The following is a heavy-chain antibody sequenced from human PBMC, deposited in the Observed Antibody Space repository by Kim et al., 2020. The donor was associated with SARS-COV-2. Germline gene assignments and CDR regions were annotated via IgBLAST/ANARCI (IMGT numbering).Heavy chain of an antibody. D-gene: IGHD3-10*01. CDR3: AWIGGSGTYPLGY. Sequence: AAPVTGRFSISRDDARNTVYLEMNSLKTEDRGIYYCAWIGGSGTYPLGYWGQGTLVTVSS. V-gene: IGHV3-15*01. J-gene: IGHJ4*02.